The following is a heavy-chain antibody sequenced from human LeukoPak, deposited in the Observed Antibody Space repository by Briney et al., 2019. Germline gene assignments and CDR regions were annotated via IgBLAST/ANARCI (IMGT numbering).Heavy chain of an antibody. CDR3: ASWPVGWYGEDS. D-gene: IGHD6-19*01. J-gene: IGHJ4*02. CDR1: GLSVSSNF. CDR2: IYGGGST. V-gene: IGHV3-53*01. Sequence: GGSLRLSCAATGLSVSSNFMSWVRQAPGKGLVWVSVIYGGGSTYYADSVKGRFTISRDTPKNTLYLQMNSLRVEDTAVYYCASWPVGWYGEDSWGQGTLVTVSS.